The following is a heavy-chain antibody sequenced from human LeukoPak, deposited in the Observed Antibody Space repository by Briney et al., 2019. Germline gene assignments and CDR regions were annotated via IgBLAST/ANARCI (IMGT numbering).Heavy chain of an antibody. D-gene: IGHD3-3*01. V-gene: IGHV1-2*02. Sequence: GASVKVSCKASGYTFTGYYMHWVRQAPGQGLEWMGWINPNSGGTNYAQKFQGRVTMTRDTSISTAYMELSRLRADDTAVYYCASSAIFGVVMFDYWGQGTLVTVSS. J-gene: IGHJ4*02. CDR2: INPNSGGT. CDR1: GYTFTGYY. CDR3: ASSAIFGVVMFDY.